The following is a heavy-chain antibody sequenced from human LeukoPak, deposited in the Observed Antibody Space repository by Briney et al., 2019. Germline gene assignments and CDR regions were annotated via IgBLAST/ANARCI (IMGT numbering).Heavy chain of an antibody. V-gene: IGHV4-4*07. CDR2: IYTSGST. CDR3: ARVTYYYDSSGYYRYYFDY. Sequence: SETLSLTCTVSGGSISSYYWSWIRQPAGKGLEWIGRIYTSGSTNYNPSLKSRVTMSVDTSKNQFSLKLSSVTAADTAVYYCARVTYYYDSSGYYRYYFDYWGQGTLVTVSS. D-gene: IGHD3-22*01. J-gene: IGHJ4*02. CDR1: GGSISSYY.